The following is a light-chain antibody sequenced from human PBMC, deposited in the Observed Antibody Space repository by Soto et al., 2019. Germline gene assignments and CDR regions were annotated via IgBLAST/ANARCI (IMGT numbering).Light chain of an antibody. V-gene: IGLV2-14*03. CDR1: SSDVGGYSY. CDR2: DVS. CDR3: SSYTSSTTYV. J-gene: IGLJ1*01. Sequence: QSALTQPASVSGSPGQSITISCTGTSSDVGGYSYVSWYQQLPGKAPKLMIYDVSNRPSGVSNRFSGSKSGNTASLTISGLQAEDEADYYCSSYTSSTTYVFGTGTKVTV.